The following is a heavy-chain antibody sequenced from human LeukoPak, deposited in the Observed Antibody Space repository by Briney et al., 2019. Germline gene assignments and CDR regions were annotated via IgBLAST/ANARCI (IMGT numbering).Heavy chain of an antibody. CDR1: GSTFSNSI. V-gene: IGHV5-51*03. CDR3: ARFPAASAMRGDY. Sequence: GGSLQISFKASGSTFSNSIIGWVRQMPGKGREWMGIIFPGESETRYSPSFQGQFTISADNSRSTCYLQWSSLRASDTPVYYCARFPAASAMRGDYWRQGPVVSV. CDR2: IFPGESET. J-gene: IGHJ4*02. D-gene: IGHD2-2*01.